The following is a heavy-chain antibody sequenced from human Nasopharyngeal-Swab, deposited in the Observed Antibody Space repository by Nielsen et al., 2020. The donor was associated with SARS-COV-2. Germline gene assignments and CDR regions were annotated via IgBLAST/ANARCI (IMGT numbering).Heavy chain of an antibody. D-gene: IGHD5-12*01. J-gene: IGHJ6*02. CDR2: ISFDGSKK. V-gene: IGHV3-30*03. Sequence: GGSLRLSCAASGFTFNSHGMHWVRQAPGKGLEWVAVISFDGSKKYYADSVKGRFTISRDSSKNTLYLQMNSLRAEDTAVYYCARDTSVDIVLLYYGMDVWGQGTTVTVS. CDR1: GFTFNSHG. CDR3: ARDTSVDIVLLYYGMDV.